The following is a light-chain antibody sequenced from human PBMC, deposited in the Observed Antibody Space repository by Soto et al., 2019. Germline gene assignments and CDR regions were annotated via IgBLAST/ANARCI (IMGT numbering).Light chain of an antibody. J-gene: IGKJ1*01. CDR2: GAS. CDR3: QQRSNWPPT. CDR1: QSIRSNY. Sequence: EIVLTQSPGTLSLSPGERATLSCRASQSIRSNYVAWYQQKPGQGPRLLIYGASSRATGIPDRFSGSGSGTDFTLTISSLEPEDFAVYYCQQRSNWPPTFGQGTKV. V-gene: IGKV3D-20*02.